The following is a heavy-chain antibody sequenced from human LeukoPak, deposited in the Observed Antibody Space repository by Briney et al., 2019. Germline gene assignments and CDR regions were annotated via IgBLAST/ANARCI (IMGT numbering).Heavy chain of an antibody. CDR2: INWDGGST. CDR1: GFTFDDYG. V-gene: IGHV3-20*04. D-gene: IGHD3-10*01. J-gene: IGHJ4*02. CDR3: ARQTYDSDVDY. Sequence: GGSLRLSCAASGFTFDDYGMSWVRHPPGKGLEWVSGINWDGGSTGYADSVKGRFTISRDNAKNSLYLQMNSLRAEDTALYYCARQTYDSDVDYWGQGTLVTVSS.